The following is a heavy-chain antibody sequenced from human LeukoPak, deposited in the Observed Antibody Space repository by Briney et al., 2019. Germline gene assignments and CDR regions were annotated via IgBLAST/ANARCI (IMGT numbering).Heavy chain of an antibody. CDR2: IYYSGST. CDR3: ARRGYCSSTSCYEYWFDP. J-gene: IGHJ5*02. CDR1: GGSISSSSYY. V-gene: IGHV4-39*01. D-gene: IGHD2-2*01. Sequence: PSGTLSLTCTVSGGSISSSSYYWGWIRQPPGKGLEWIGIIYYSGSTYYNPSLKSRLTISVDTSKNQFSLKLSSVTATDTAVYYCARRGYCSSTSCYEYWFDPWGQGTLVIVSS.